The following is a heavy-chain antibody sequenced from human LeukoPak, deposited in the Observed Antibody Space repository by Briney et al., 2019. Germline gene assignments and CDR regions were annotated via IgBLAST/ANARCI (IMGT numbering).Heavy chain of an antibody. CDR3: ARVLRGRFDL. V-gene: IGHV4-4*02. CDR1: GGSVSSSKW. Sequence: SETLSLTCVVSGGSVSSSKWRSWVRQPPGKGLEWIGQVYHDGGTKYNPSLKSRVTISVDTSKNQFSLKLSSVTAADTAVYYCARVLRGRFDLWGRGTLVTVSS. D-gene: IGHD3-10*01. CDR2: VYHDGGT. J-gene: IGHJ2*01.